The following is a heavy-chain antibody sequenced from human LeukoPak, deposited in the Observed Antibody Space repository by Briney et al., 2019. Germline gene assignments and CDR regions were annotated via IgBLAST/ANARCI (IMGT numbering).Heavy chain of an antibody. V-gene: IGHV3-21*01. CDR1: GFTFSSYS. J-gene: IGHJ4*02. CDR2: ISSSSRYI. Sequence: GGSLRLSCAASGFTFSSYSMSWVRQAPGKGLEWVSSISSSSRYIYYADSVKGRFTISRDNAKNSLYLQMNSLRAEDTAVYYCARLDTAMDAFDYWGQGTLVTVSS. CDR3: ARLDTAMDAFDY. D-gene: IGHD5-18*01.